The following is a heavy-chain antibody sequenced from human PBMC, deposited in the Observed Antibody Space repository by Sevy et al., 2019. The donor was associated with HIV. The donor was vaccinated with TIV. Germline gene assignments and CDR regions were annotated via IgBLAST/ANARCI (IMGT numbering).Heavy chain of an antibody. CDR2: IVYSGTT. V-gene: IGHV4-59*13. CDR3: AGEGGGDNGYYYSYYGMDV. CDR1: GDSIGSSYY. Sequence: SETLSLTCTVSGDSIGSSYYWNWIRQSPGKGLEWIGYIVYSGTTNYNPSLKNRVTVSLDTSKNHFSLELTSVTAADTAVDYCAGEGGGDNGYYYSYYGMDVWGQGTTVTVSS. J-gene: IGHJ6*02. D-gene: IGHD6-25*01.